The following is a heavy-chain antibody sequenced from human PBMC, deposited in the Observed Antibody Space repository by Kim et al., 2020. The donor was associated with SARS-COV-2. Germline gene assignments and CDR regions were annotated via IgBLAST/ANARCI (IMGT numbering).Heavy chain of an antibody. Sequence: TNYNPATSRRVTISVDTSKNQFYMKLSSVTAADTAVYYCARGYLDGMDVCGQGTTVTVSS. V-gene: IGHV4-59*09. CDR3: ARGYLDGMDV. J-gene: IGHJ6*02. CDR2: T.